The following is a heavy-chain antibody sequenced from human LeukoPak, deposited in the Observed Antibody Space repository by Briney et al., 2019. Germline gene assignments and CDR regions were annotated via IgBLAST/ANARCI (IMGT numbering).Heavy chain of an antibody. CDR3: AKSGTTSSWSPRVKTYFDY. D-gene: IGHD6-13*01. J-gene: IGHJ4*02. CDR1: GFTFRSYA. Sequence: GGSLRLSCAASGFTFRSYAMHWVRQAPGKGLEWVAVISYDGSNKYYADSVKGRFTISRDISKSMIYLQMNSLRAEDTAVYYCAKSGTTSSWSPRVKTYFDYWGQGTLVTVSS. V-gene: IGHV3-30*04. CDR2: ISYDGSNK.